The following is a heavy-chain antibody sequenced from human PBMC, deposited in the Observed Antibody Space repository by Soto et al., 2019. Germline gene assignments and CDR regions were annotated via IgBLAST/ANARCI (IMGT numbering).Heavy chain of an antibody. Sequence: GGSLRLSCAAYGFTFSSYDMHWVRQATGKGLEWVSAIGTAGDTYYPGSVKGRFTISRENAKNSLYLQMNSLRAEDTAVYYCARARRFYDSSGYYRYFDYWGKGTLVTVSS. V-gene: IGHV3-13*01. J-gene: IGHJ4*02. CDR3: ARARRFYDSSGYYRYFDY. CDR1: GFTFSSYD. D-gene: IGHD3-22*01. CDR2: IGTAGDT.